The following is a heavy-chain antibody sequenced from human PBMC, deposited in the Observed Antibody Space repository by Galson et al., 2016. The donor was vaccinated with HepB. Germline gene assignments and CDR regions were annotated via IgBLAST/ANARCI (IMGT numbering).Heavy chain of an antibody. V-gene: IGHV3-30*18. CDR1: GFTFSGYG. CDR3: AKGSLSGYVGGIDF. D-gene: IGHD3-22*01. CDR2: MSYDGSTK. J-gene: IGHJ4*02. Sequence: SLRLSCAASGFTFSGYGMHWVRQAPGKGLEWVSLMSYDGSTKYYADSVKGRFTISRDNSKNTLYLQMNSLRAEDTAFYYCAKGSLSGYVGGIDFWGQGTLVTVSS.